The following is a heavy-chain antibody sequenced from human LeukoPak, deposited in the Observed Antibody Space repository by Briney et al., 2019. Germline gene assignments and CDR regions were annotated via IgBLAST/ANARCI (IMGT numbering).Heavy chain of an antibody. J-gene: IGHJ6*02. V-gene: IGHV4-31*03. CDR1: GGSISSGGYY. D-gene: IGHD5-18*01. CDR3: ARGGGYSYGRRAYYYYGMDV. Sequence: SETLSLTCTVSGGSISSGGYYWSWIRQHPGKGLEWIGYIYYSGSTYYNPSLKSRVTISVDTSKNQFSLKLSSVTAADTAVYYCARGGGYSYGRRAYYYYGMDVWGQGTTVTVSS. CDR2: IYYSGST.